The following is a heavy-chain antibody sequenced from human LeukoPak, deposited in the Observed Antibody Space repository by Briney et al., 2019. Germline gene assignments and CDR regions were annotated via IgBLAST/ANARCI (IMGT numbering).Heavy chain of an antibody. Sequence: SETLSLTCIVSGGSISSYYWSWIRQPPGKGLEWIGYIYYSGSTNYNPSLKSRVTISVDTSKNQFSLKLSSVTAADTAVYYCARVGVGNWFDPWGQGTLVAVSS. V-gene: IGHV4-59*01. CDR2: IYYSGST. D-gene: IGHD2-15*01. J-gene: IGHJ5*02. CDR3: ARVGVGNWFDP. CDR1: GGSISSYY.